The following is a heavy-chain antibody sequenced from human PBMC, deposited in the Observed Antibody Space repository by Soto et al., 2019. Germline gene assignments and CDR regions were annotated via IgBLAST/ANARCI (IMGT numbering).Heavy chain of an antibody. CDR3: AKDRQADFWRLPSPMDV. CDR1: GFTFSSSG. Sequence: RGSLRLSWAASGFTFSSSGLHWVRQAPGKGLEWVAVISYDGSNKFYIDAVKGRFTVARDNSKNTLYLQMSSLRAEDTAVYYCAKDRQADFWRLPSPMDVWGQGTTVTVSS. V-gene: IGHV3-30*18. J-gene: IGHJ6*02. CDR2: ISYDGSNK. D-gene: IGHD3-3*01.